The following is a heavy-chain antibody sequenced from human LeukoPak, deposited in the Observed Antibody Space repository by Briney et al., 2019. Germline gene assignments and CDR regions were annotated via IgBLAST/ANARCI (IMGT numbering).Heavy chain of an antibody. V-gene: IGHV3-30-3*01. J-gene: IGHJ4*02. Sequence: PGGSLRLSCAASGFTFSSYAMHWVRQAPGKGLEWVAVISYDGSKKNYADSVKGRFTISRHNSKNTLYLQMNSLRSEDAAVYYCARDNNGDYWGRGTLVTVSS. CDR2: ISYDGSKK. CDR3: ARDNNGDY. CDR1: GFTFSSYA. D-gene: IGHD1/OR15-1a*01.